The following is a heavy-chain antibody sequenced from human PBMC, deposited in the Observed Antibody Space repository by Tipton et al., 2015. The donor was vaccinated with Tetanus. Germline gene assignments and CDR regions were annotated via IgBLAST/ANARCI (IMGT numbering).Heavy chain of an antibody. CDR2: ISGDGSST. J-gene: IGHJ6*02. V-gene: IGHV3-74*01. Sequence: SLRLSCAASGFTFSDYWMHWVRQAPGKGLMWVSRISGDGSSTSYAASVKGRFTISRDNAKNTVYLQMNSLGAEDTAVYYCARERVQLVLYFYHGNDGLGQGTTVTVSS. CDR3: ARERVQLVLYFYHGNDG. CDR1: GFTFSDYW. D-gene: IGHD6-6*01.